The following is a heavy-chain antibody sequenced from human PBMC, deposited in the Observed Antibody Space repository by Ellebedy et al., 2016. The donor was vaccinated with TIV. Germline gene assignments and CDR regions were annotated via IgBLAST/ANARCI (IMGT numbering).Heavy chain of an antibody. CDR2: ISSNSGNK. CDR3: ARDLHFAFDY. Sequence: GESLKISCAASGFTFSSFVMSWVRQAPGKGLEWVSSISSNSGNKYCADSVEGRFTISRDNARNSLYLQMNSLRAEDTAVYYCARDLHFAFDYWGRGTLVTVSS. J-gene: IGHJ4*02. CDR1: GFTFSSFV. V-gene: IGHV3-21*01.